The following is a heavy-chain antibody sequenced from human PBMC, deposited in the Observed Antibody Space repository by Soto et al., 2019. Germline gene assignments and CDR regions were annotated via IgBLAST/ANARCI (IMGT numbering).Heavy chain of an antibody. V-gene: IGHV1-69*01. D-gene: IGHD3-10*01. CDR3: ARGAPYGSGSYRLTDY. CDR2: IIPIFGTA. CDR1: GGTFSSYA. Sequence: VKVSCKASGGTFSSYAISWVRQAPGQGLEWMGGIIPIFGTANYAQKFQGRVTITADESTSTAYMELSSLRSEDTAVYYCARGAPYGSGSYRLTDYWGQGTLVTVSS. J-gene: IGHJ4*02.